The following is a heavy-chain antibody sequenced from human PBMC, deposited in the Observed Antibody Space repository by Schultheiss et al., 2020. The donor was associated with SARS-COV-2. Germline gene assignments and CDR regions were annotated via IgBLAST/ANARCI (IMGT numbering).Heavy chain of an antibody. D-gene: IGHD2-21*02. CDR2: ISHSGST. J-gene: IGHJ4*02. CDR3: ARDGTYCGGDCSY. Sequence: SQTLSLTCTLSGGSISSGYYWGWIRQPPGKGLEWIGSISHSGSTYYKPSLKSRVTISVDTSKNQFSLKLSSVTAADTAVYYCARDGTYCGGDCSYWGQGTLVTVSS. CDR1: GGSISSGYY. V-gene: IGHV4-38-2*02.